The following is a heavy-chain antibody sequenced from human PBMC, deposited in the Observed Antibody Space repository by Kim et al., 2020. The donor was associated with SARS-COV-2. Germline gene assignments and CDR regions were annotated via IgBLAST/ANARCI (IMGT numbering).Heavy chain of an antibody. CDR3: AKLWVFTGTTLNFDY. V-gene: IGHV3-23*01. CDR2: ISGSGGST. D-gene: IGHD1-7*01. CDR1: GFTFSSYA. Sequence: GGSLRLSCAASGFTFSSYAMSWVRQAPGKGLEWVSAISGSGGSTYYADSVKGRFTISRDNSKNTLYLQMNSLRAEDTAVYYCAKLWVFTGTTLNFDYWGQGTLVTVSS. J-gene: IGHJ4*02.